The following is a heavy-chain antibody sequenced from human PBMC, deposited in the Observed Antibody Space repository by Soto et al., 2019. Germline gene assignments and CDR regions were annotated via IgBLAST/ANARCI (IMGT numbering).Heavy chain of an antibody. J-gene: IGHJ3*02. CDR2: IRSKAYGGTT. D-gene: IGHD3-22*01. CDR3: TRHKYYYDSSGYLAPDAFDI. CDR1: GFTFGDYA. V-gene: IGHV3-49*05. Sequence: EVQLVESGGGLVKPGRSLRLSCTASGFTFGDYAMSWFRQAPGKGLEWVGFIRSKAYGGTTEYAASVKGRFTISRDDSKSIAYLQMNSLKTEDTAVYHCTRHKYYYDSSGYLAPDAFDIWGQGTMVTVSS.